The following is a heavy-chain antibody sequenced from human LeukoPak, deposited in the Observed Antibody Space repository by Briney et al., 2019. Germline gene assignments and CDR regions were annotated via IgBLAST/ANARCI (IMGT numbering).Heavy chain of an antibody. V-gene: IGHV4-61*08. CDR3: ARHDLRGYSYGSDY. CDR1: GGSISSGDYY. J-gene: IGHJ4*02. Sequence: SSETLSLTCTVSGGSISSGDYYWSWIRQPPGKGLEWIGYIYYSGSTNYNPSLKSRVTISVDTSKNQFSLKLSSVTAADTAVYYCARHDLRGYSYGSDYWGQGTLVTVSS. D-gene: IGHD5-18*01. CDR2: IYYSGST.